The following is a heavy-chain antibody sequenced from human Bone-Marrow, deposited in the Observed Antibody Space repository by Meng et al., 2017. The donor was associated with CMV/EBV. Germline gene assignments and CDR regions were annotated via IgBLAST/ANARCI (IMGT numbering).Heavy chain of an antibody. Sequence: GGSLRLSCAASGFTFCSYEMNWVRQAPGKGLEWVSYISSSGSTIYYADSVKGRFTISRDNAKNSLYLQMNSLRAEDTAVYYCARDQVLTGYYDFWSGYYSAQYGMDVWGQGTTVTVSS. CDR2: ISSSGSTI. J-gene: IGHJ6*02. CDR3: ARDQVLTGYYDFWSGYYSAQYGMDV. D-gene: IGHD3-3*01. CDR1: GFTFCSYE. V-gene: IGHV3-48*03.